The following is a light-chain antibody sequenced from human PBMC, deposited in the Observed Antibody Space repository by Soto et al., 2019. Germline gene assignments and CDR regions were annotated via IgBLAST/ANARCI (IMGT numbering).Light chain of an antibody. CDR2: DAS. CDR3: QQYNSYSQT. J-gene: IGKJ1*01. CDR1: QDIGVH. V-gene: IGKV1-5*01. Sequence: IQMTQSPSSLSASVGETVTITCRASQDIGVHLNWYQQKPRQAPKLLIYDASSLESGVPSRFSGSGSGTEFTLTISSLQPDDFATYYCQQYNSYSQTFGQGTKVDI.